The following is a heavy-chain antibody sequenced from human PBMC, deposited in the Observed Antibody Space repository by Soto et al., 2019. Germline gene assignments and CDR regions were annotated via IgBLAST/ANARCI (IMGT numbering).Heavy chain of an antibody. J-gene: IGHJ5*02. V-gene: IGHV4-39*01. D-gene: IGHD3-22*01. CDR2: IFYSGGT. CDR3: ARQASGYYYGWFDP. Sequence: QLLLQESGPGLVKPSETLSLTCTVSGGSILDSTYYWAWIRQPPGKGLEWIGTIFYSGGTFYTPSIQSRVTMSVDTSNNQFSLKLSSVTAADTAVYYCARQASGYYYGWFDPWGQGTLVTVSS. CDR1: GGSILDSTYY.